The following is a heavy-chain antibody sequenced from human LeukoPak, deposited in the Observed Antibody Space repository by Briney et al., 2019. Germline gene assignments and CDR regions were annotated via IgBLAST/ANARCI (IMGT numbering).Heavy chain of an antibody. V-gene: IGHV3-7*01. J-gene: IGHJ6*03. CDR3: ARDYSGYGDYYYYYMDV. D-gene: IGHD4-17*01. Sequence: PGRSLRLSCAASGFTFSNYAMQWVRQAPGKGLKWVANIKQDGSEKYYVDSVKGRFTISRDNAKNSLYLQMNSLRAEDTAVYYCARDYSGYGDYYYYYMDVWGKGTTVTISS. CDR2: IKQDGSEK. CDR1: GFTFSNYA.